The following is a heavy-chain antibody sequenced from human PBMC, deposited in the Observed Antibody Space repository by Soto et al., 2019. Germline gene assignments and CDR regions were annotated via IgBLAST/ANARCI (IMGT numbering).Heavy chain of an antibody. CDR2: VYSGGTT. CDR3: ARAGSPFDSDSSGYWGFDH. CDR1: VFAVSNNY. V-gene: IGHV3-53*01. Sequence: RGSLLLSCVYSVFAVSNNYMDWVRQAPGKGLEWVSVVYSGGTTYYADSVRGRFTVSRDDSKNTLFLQMSSLRAEDTAVYYCARAGSPFDSDSSGYWGFDHWGQGTLVTVSS. J-gene: IGHJ4*02. D-gene: IGHD3-22*01.